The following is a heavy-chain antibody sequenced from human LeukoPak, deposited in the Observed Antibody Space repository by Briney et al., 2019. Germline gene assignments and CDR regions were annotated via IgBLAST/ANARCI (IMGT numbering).Heavy chain of an antibody. J-gene: IGHJ4*02. CDR2: IYYSGST. CDR1: GGSISSGAYS. V-gene: IGHV4-31*03. Sequence: PSETLSLTCTVSGGSISSGAYSWSWIRQHPGKGLEWIGYIYYSGSTYYNPSLKSRVTISIDTSKNQFSLNLSSVTAADTAVYYCARAQYSSSYFDYWGQGTLVTVSS. D-gene: IGHD6-6*01. CDR3: ARAQYSSSYFDY.